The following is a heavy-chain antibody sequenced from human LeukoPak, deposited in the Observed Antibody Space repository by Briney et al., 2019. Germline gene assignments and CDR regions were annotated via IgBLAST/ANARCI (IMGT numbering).Heavy chain of an antibody. CDR2: INHSGST. D-gene: IGHD5-24*01. Sequence: SETLSLTCAVYGGSFSGYYWSWIRQPPGKGLEWMGEINHSGSTNYNPALKSRVTISVDTSKNQFSLKLSSVTAADTAVYYCARGWRWLQQRGDAFDIWGQGTMVTVSS. CDR1: GGSFSGYY. J-gene: IGHJ3*02. V-gene: IGHV4-34*01. CDR3: ARGWRWLQQRGDAFDI.